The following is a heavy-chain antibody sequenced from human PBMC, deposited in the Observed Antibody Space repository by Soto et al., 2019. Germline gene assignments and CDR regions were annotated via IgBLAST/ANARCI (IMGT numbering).Heavy chain of an antibody. V-gene: IGHV4-39*01. CDR3: ARHSGSIAARLFSWGNWFDP. CDR2: IYYSGST. J-gene: IGHJ5*02. CDR1: GGSISSSSYY. Sequence: SETLSLTCTVSGGSISSSSYYWGWIRQPPGKGLEWIGSIYYSGSTYYNPSLKSRVTISVDTSKNQFSLKLSSVTAADTAVYYCARHSGSIAARLFSWGNWFDPWGQGTLVTVSS. D-gene: IGHD6-6*01.